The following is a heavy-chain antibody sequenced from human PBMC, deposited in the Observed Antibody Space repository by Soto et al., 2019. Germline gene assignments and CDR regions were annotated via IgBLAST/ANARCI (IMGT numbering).Heavy chain of an antibody. CDR2: IWADGSRQ. V-gene: IGHV3-33*08. J-gene: IGHJ4*02. CDR3: VGGIGYWGLSDY. Sequence: QVQRVESGGGVIQPGTSLRLSCSASGFAFSTYGMHWVRQAPGKGLEWVAVIWADGSRQFYGDSVKGRFTISRDNSKNTLYLQMYSLRVNDTAVYYCVGGIGYWGLSDYWGQGTLVTVSS. CDR1: GFAFSTYG. D-gene: IGHD3-22*01.